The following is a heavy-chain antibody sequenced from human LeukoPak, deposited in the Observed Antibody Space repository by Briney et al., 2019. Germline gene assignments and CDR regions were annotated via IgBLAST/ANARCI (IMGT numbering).Heavy chain of an antibody. CDR2: INTDGSST. D-gene: IGHD3-3*01. CDR1: GFTFSSYW. J-gene: IGHJ4*02. Sequence: GGSLRLSCAASGFTFSSYWMHWVRHAPGKGLVWVSRINTDGSSTSYADSVKGRFTISRDNAKNTLYLQMNSLRAEDTAVYYCARDRDFWSGYYALDYWGQGTLVTVSS. V-gene: IGHV3-74*01. CDR3: ARDRDFWSGYYALDY.